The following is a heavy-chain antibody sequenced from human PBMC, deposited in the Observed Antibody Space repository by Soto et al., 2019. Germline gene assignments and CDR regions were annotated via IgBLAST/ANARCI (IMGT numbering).Heavy chain of an antibody. D-gene: IGHD6-19*01. V-gene: IGHV4-59*01. CDR3: ASDRSSGWDQGYGMDV. J-gene: IGHJ6*02. CDR1: GGSISTYY. Sequence: SETLSLTCTVSGGSISTYYWSWIRQPPGKGLEWIGYIYYSGSTSYNPSLMSRGTISVDTSKNQFSLKLRSVTAADTAVYYWASDRSSGWDQGYGMDVWRQGTTVTVSS. CDR2: IYYSGST.